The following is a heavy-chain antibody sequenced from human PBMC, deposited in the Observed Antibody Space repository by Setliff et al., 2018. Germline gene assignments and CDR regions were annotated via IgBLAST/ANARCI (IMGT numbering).Heavy chain of an antibody. CDR3: ARDRRPFNWGGNDAFDI. CDR2: INTNTGNP. CDR1: GYTFTTYA. J-gene: IGHJ3*02. Sequence: GASVKVSCKASGYTFTTYAMNWVRQAPGQGLKWMGWINTNTGNPTYAQGFTGRFVFSLDTSVSTAYLQISSLKAEDTAVYYCARDRRPFNWGGNDAFDIWGQGTMVTVSS. V-gene: IGHV7-4-1*02. D-gene: IGHD7-27*01.